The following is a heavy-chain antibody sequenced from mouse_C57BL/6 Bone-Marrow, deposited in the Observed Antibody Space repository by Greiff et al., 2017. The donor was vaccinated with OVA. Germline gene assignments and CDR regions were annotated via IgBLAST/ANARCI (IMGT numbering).Heavy chain of an antibody. D-gene: IGHD2-12*01. J-gene: IGHJ2*01. CDR3: VRHSYYYTSCDY. Sequence: EVKLMESGGGLVQPKGSLKLSCAASGFSFNTYAMNWVRQAPGKGLEWVARIRSKSNNYATYYADSVKDRFTISRDDSESMLYLQMNNLKTEDTAMYYCVRHSYYYTSCDYWGQGTTLTVSS. CDR1: GFSFNTYA. V-gene: IGHV10-1*01. CDR2: IRSKSNNYAT.